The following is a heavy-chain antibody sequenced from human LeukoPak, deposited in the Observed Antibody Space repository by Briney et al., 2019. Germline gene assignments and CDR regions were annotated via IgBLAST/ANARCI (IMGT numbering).Heavy chain of an antibody. D-gene: IGHD6-6*01. CDR3: ARESGSSYYLRY. Sequence: GGSLRLSCATSGFTFGDYIMNWVRQAPGKGLEWVSSISTTSSHIYYADSVKGRFTISRDNAKNSLYLQMNSLRAEDTAVYYCARESGSSYYLRYWGQGTLVTVSS. CDR1: GFTFGDYI. J-gene: IGHJ4*02. CDR2: ISTTSSHI. V-gene: IGHV3-21*01.